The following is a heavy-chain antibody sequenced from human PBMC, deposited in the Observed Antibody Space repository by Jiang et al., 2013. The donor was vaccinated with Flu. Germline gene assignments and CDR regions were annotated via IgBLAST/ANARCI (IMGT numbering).Heavy chain of an antibody. CDR3: AIDIQSYYYGLDV. D-gene: IGHD1-1*01. CDR2: IRDSGDRT. CDR1: GFTFSSYA. J-gene: IGHJ6*02. Sequence: VQLLESGGNLVQPGGSLRLSCAASGFTFSSYAMSWVRQAPGKGLEWVSAIRDSGDRTHYADSVKGRFTISRDNSKNTVYLQMNSLRAEDTAVYYCAIDIQSYYYGLDVWGQGTTVTVSS. V-gene: IGHV3-23*01.